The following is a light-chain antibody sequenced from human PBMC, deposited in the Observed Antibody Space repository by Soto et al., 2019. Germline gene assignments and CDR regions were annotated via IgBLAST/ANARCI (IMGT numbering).Light chain of an antibody. J-gene: IGKJ1*01. CDR1: QSVSSSY. Sequence: EILLTLYPGTRSLAPGETATLSSRASQSVSSSYVAQYQQKPGQAPRLLIYGASSRATGIPDRFSGSGSETDFTLTMSRLEREDFAANYSQQFGSSATFRPGTKLDIK. CDR2: GAS. V-gene: IGKV3-20*01. CDR3: QQFGSSAT.